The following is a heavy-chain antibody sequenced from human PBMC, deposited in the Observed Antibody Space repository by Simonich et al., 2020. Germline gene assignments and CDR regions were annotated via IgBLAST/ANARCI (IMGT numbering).Heavy chain of an antibody. CDR2: IYYSGST. V-gene: IGHV4-59*08. D-gene: IGHD1-26*01. CDR1: GGSISSYY. J-gene: IGHJ6*02. Sequence: QVQLQESGPGLVKPSETLSLTCTVSGGSISSYYWSWIRQPPGKGLEWIGYIYYSGSTNYNPSLQSRVTISVDTSKTQFSLKRSSVTAADTAVYYCARSLGYYYYYYGMDVWGQGTTVTVSS. CDR3: ARSLGYYYYYYGMDV.